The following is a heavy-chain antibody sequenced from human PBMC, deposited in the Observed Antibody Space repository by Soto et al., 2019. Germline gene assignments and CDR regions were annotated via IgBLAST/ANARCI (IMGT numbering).Heavy chain of an antibody. CDR3: AKATVVPAAMNG. J-gene: IGHJ3*01. D-gene: IGHD2-2*01. Sequence: GGSLRLSCAASGFSITNTWMHWVRQAPGKGLEWVSAISGSGGSTYYADSVKGRFTISRDNSKNTLYLQMNSLRAEDAAVYYCAKATVVPAAMNGWGQGTMVTVSS. CDR2: ISGSGGST. V-gene: IGHV3-23*01. CDR1: GFSITNTW.